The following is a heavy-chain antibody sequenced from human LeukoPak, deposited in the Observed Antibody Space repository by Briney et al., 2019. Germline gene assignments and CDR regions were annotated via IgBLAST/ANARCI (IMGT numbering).Heavy chain of an antibody. CDR1: GFTFSGYA. Sequence: GGSLRLSCAASGFTFSGYAMSWVRQAPGKGLDWVATISDSGDNTYYADSVEGRFTISRDNSKNTLYLQMNSLRDEDTAIYYCAKVPYSDYGSGRPPFMDAWGQGTTVAISS. V-gene: IGHV3-23*01. CDR2: ISDSGDNT. J-gene: IGHJ6*02. CDR3: AKVPYSDYGSGRPPFMDA. D-gene: IGHD3-10*01.